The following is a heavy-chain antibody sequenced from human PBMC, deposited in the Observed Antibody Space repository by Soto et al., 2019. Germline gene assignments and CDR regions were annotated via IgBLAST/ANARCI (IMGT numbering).Heavy chain of an antibody. D-gene: IGHD6-6*01. CDR3: ARARAARPRNLRYYYSYIDV. V-gene: IGHV1-18*01. CDR1: GYTFTSYG. Sequence: GASVKVSCKASGYTFTSYGISWVRQAPGQGLEWMGWISAYNGDTNYAQKLQGRVTMTTDTSTSTAYMELRSLRSDDTAVYYCARARAARPRNLRYYYSYIDVWCTGTPVTVS. J-gene: IGHJ6*03. CDR2: ISAYNGDT.